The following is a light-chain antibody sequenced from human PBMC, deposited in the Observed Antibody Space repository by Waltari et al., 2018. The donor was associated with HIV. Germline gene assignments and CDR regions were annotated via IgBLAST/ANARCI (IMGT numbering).Light chain of an antibody. CDR3: MQALQRIT. Sequence: DIVMTQSPLSLPVTPGAPASISCRSSQSLLHRNGYNYLDWYLQKPGQSPQLRIYLGSNWASGVPDRFSGSGSGTDFTLKISRVEAEDVGVYYCMQALQRITFGQGTRLEIK. J-gene: IGKJ5*01. V-gene: IGKV2-28*01. CDR1: QSLLHRNGYNY. CDR2: LGS.